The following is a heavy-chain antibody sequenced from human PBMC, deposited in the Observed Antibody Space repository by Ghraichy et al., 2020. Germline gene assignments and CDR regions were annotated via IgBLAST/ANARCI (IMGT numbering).Heavy chain of an antibody. D-gene: IGHD3-16*01. J-gene: IGHJ4*02. V-gene: IGHV4-39*01. CDR3: ARHRRGMITFGGAIDY. CDR1: GGSISSSSYY. CDR2: IYYSGST. Sequence: SETLSLTCTVSGGSISSSSYYWGWIRQPPEKGLEWIGSIYYSGSTYYNPSLKSRVTISVDTSKNQFSLKLSSVTAADTAVYYCARHRRGMITFGGAIDYWGQGTLVTVSS.